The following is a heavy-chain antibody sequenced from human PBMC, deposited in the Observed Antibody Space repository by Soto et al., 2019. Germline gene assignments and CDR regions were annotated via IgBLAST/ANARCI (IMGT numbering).Heavy chain of an antibody. CDR1: GFTFSSYA. V-gene: IGHV3-23*01. Sequence: GGSLRLPCAASGFTFSSYAMSWVRQAPGKGLEWVSAISGSGGSTYYADSVKGRFTISRDNSKNTLYLQMNSLRAEDTAVYYCAKPVTSRDAFDIWGQGTMVTVSS. J-gene: IGHJ3*02. CDR2: ISGSGGST. D-gene: IGHD4-4*01. CDR3: AKPVTSRDAFDI.